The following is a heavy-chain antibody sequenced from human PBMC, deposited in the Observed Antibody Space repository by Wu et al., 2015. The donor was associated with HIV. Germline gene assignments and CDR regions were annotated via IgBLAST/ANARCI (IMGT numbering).Heavy chain of an antibody. J-gene: IGHJ3*02. CDR3: AKVALGGELLYDVDAFDI. Sequence: QARLMQSGDVMSLPGASVRVSCQASGYNFGSYGINWVRQAPGEGLQWMGWISAYDGNTNSTRGRLTLTIDLSTTTAYMELRSLRSDDTAVYYCAKVALGGELLYDVDAFDIWGQGTMVTVSS. V-gene: IGHV1-18*01. CDR2: ISAYDGNT. D-gene: IGHD3-10*01. CDR1: GYNFGSYG.